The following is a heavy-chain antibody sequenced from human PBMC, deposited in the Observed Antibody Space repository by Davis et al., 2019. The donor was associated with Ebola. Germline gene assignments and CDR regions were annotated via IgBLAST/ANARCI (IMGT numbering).Heavy chain of an antibody. CDR1: GDSVSSHSAA. J-gene: IGHJ6*02. Sequence: SQTLSLTCAISGDSVSSHSAAWNWIRQSPSRGLEWLGRTYYRSKWYNDYAVSVKSRITINPDTSKNQFSLQLNSVTPEDTPVYYCARVEGVSYGKDVWGQGTTVTVSS. D-gene: IGHD3-16*01. CDR2: TYYRSKWYN. V-gene: IGHV6-1*01. CDR3: ARVEGVSYGKDV.